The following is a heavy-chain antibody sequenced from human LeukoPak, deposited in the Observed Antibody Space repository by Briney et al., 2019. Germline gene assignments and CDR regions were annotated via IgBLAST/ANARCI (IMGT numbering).Heavy chain of an antibody. CDR3: ARREYSGGFGAAPTSFYFEY. D-gene: IGHD2-21*01. V-gene: IGHV5-51*01. Sequence: RGESLKISCEGSGYDFSNYWIAGVRQMPGKGLDWMGSIYPGDSDGSYSPSFQGQVSISADKSTSTAYLQWNRLKPSDTGMYYCARREYSGGFGAAPTSFYFEYWGQGNRVTVSS. J-gene: IGHJ4*02. CDR1: GYDFSNYW. CDR2: IYPGDSDG.